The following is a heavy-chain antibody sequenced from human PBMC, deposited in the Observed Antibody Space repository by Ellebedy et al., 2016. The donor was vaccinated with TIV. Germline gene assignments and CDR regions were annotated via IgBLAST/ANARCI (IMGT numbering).Heavy chain of an antibody. Sequence: SQTLSLTXXISGDSVSSNSAAWSWIRQSPWRGLEWLGRTYYRSKWYNDYAVAVKSRITISPDTSKNQFSLQLNSVTPEDTAVYYCARIYCGSISCSLDVWGQGTTVTVSS. V-gene: IGHV6-1*01. CDR3: ARIYCGSISCSLDV. J-gene: IGHJ6*02. D-gene: IGHD2-2*01. CDR1: GDSVSSNSAA. CDR2: TYYRSKWYN.